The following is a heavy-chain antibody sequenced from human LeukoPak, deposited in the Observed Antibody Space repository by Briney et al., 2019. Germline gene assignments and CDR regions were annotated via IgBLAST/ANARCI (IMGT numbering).Heavy chain of an antibody. V-gene: IGHV3-23*01. CDR3: ARATSGYLYYFDY. D-gene: IGHD5-12*01. CDR2: VSGPRDVT. CDR1: GFTFNSYA. Sequence: GGSLRLSCAASGFTFNSYAMSWVRQAPGKGLECVSTVSGPRDVTHYADSVKGRFTISKDHSKSTLCLQMNSLRAEDTAVYYCARATSGYLYYFDYWGQGTLVTVSS. J-gene: IGHJ4*02.